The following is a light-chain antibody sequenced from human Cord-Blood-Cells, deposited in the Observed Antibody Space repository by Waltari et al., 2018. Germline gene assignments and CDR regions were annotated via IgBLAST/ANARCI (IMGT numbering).Light chain of an antibody. J-gene: IGLJ1*01. V-gene: IGLV2-14*01. CDR2: DVS. CDR3: SSYTSSSTLV. CDR1: SSDVGGYNY. Sequence: QSALTQPASVSGSPGQSITISCPGTSSDVGGYNYVSWYQQHPGKAPKLMIYDVSNRPSGVSTRLSGSKSCNTASRTISVLQAEDEADYYCSSYTSSSTLVFGTGTKVTVL.